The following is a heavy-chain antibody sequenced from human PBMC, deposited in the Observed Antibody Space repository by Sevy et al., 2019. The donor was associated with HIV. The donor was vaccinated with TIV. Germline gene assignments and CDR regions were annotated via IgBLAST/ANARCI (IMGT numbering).Heavy chain of an antibody. CDR2: ISYDGINK. J-gene: IGHJ6*02. CDR3: ARDFTDIYGMDV. CDR1: GLSVTNNG. D-gene: IGHD2-8*02. Sequence: GESLKSSCEVSGLSVTNNGMHWVRQAPGKGLEWVAVISYDGINKYYGDSVKGRFIISRDRSKNTLYRQMNILRIEDTAVYYCARDFTDIYGMDVWGQGTTVTVSS. V-gene: IGHV3-30*03.